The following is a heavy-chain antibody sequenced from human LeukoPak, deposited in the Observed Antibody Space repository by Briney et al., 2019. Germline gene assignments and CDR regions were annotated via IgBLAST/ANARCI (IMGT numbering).Heavy chain of an antibody. CDR1: GFTFSDYA. D-gene: IGHD6-6*01. Sequence: GGSLRLSCAASGFTFSDYAMNWVRQTPGKGLEWVAVVSFDGNEKYYADSVKGRFTISRDNSKNTLYLQMNSLRAEDTALYYCVKASSSSPQYNWFDAWGQGTLVTVSS. CDR2: VSFDGNEK. CDR3: VKASSSSPQYNWFDA. J-gene: IGHJ5*02. V-gene: IGHV3-30*04.